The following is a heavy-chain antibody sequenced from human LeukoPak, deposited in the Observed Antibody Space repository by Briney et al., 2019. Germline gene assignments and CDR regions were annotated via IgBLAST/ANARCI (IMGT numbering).Heavy chain of an antibody. CDR2: INTSGGTT. J-gene: IGHJ4*02. V-gene: IGHV1-46*01. Sequence: ASVKVSCKASGYIFTSYSMHWVRRAPGQGLEWMGIINTSGGTTNYAQKFQGRVTMTRDTSTSTVYMDLSSLRSEDTAMYYCARDRSHRYYHSTGYAFDCWGQGTLVTVSS. CDR3: ARDRSHRYYHSTGYAFDC. D-gene: IGHD3-22*01. CDR1: GYIFTSYS.